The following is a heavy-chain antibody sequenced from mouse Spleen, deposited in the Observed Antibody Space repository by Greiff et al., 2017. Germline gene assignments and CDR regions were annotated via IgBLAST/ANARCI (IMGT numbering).Heavy chain of an antibody. CDR1: GYTFTDHF. D-gene: IGHD3-3*01. V-gene: IGHV1-26*01. CDR3: ARGGLLDY. J-gene: IGHJ2*01. Sequence: EVQLQQSGPDLVKPGASVKLSCTASGYTFTDHFINWVKQSHGKGPEWIGDITHVNGAYSQNLKFRGKATLTVDKSSNTAFMELRSLTSEDSAVYFCARGGLLDYWGQGTTLTVSS. CDR2: ITHVNGAY.